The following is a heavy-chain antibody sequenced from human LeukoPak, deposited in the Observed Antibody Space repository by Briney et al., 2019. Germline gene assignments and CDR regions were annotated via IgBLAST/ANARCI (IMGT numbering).Heavy chain of an antibody. CDR3: AKPSIRNLYVPDAFDI. CDR2: IHKNAIT. CDR1: GFTVSSNY. D-gene: IGHD1-14*01. V-gene: IGHV3-53*01. J-gene: IGHJ3*02. Sequence: GGSLRLSCAASGFTVSSNYMTWVRQAPGKGLEWVSVIHKNAITYYADIVKGRFTISRDNSKNIVFLQMNSVRAEDTAVYYCAKPSIRNLYVPDAFDIWGQGTMVTVSS.